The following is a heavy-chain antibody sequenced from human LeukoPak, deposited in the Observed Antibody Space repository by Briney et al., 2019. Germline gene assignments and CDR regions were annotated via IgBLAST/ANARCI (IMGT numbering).Heavy chain of an antibody. CDR3: ARGKLVVPAAFFDY. Sequence: SETLSLTCTVSGGSISSYYWSWIRQPAGKGLEWIGRIYTSGSTNYNASLKSRVSMSVDTSKNQFSLKLSSVTAADTAVYYCARGKLVVPAAFFDYWGQGTLVTVSS. V-gene: IGHV4-4*07. D-gene: IGHD2-2*01. CDR2: IYTSGST. J-gene: IGHJ4*02. CDR1: GGSISSYY.